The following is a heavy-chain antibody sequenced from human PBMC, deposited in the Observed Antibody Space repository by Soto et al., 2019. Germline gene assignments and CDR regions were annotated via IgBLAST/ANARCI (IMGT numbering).Heavy chain of an antibody. V-gene: IGHV3-30*18. CDR2: ISYDGSNK. J-gene: IGHJ4*02. Sequence: PGGSLKLSCAASGFPFSSYGMPWVLQAPGKGLEWVAVISYDGSNKYYADSVKGRLTISRDNSKNTLYLQMNSLRAEDTAAYYCANSIADHYYVDYWDQGILVTVS. CDR1: GFPFSSYG. CDR3: ANSIADHYYVDY. D-gene: IGHD6-6*01.